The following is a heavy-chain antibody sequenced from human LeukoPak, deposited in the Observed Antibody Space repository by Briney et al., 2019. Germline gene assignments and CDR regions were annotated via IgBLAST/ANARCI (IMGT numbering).Heavy chain of an antibody. Sequence: GTSLRLSCAASGFTFTSYGMHWVRQAPGKGLEWVALITYDGYYKYYSDSAKGRFTISSDTSKNTLYLQMNSLRAEDTAVYYCARDLSPVVRASPMGDWGQGTPVTVSS. V-gene: IGHV3-30*03. CDR3: ARDLSPVVRASPMGD. D-gene: IGHD3-10*01. J-gene: IGHJ4*02. CDR1: GFTFTSYG. CDR2: ITYDGYYK.